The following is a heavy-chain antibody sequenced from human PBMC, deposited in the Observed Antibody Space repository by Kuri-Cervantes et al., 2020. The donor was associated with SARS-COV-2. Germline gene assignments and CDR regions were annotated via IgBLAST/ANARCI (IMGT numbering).Heavy chain of an antibody. CDR2: IKHSGNT. D-gene: IGHD2-2*01. CDR3: ARGYCSSTSCYWDGGWFDP. V-gene: IGHV4-34*01. CDR1: GGSFSDYY. Sequence: SQTLSLTCAVYGGSFSDYYWSWVRQPPGKGLEWIGEIKHSGNTNYDPSPKSRVTISIDTSKNQFSLKLSAVTAADTAVYYCARGYCSSTSCYWDGGWFDPWGQGTLVTVSS. J-gene: IGHJ5*02.